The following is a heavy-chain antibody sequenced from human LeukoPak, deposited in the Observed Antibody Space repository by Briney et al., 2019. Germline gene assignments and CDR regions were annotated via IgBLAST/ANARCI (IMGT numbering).Heavy chain of an antibody. Sequence: SETLSLTCTVSGGSISSSSYYWGWLRQPPGKGLEWIVSIYYSGSTYYNPSLKSRVTISVDTSKNQFSLKLSSVTAADTAVYYCARQSPPGVSSHWGQGTPVTVSS. D-gene: IGHD2-15*01. V-gene: IGHV4-39*01. CDR2: IYYSGST. J-gene: IGHJ4*02. CDR3: ARQSPPGVSSH. CDR1: GGSISSSSYY.